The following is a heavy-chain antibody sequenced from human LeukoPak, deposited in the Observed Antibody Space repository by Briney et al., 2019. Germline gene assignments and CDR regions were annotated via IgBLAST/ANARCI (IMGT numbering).Heavy chain of an antibody. CDR3: ARKGGRGIYV. Sequence: SETLSLTCAVYGGSFSGYYWSWIRQPPGKGLEWIGEINHSGSTNYNPSLKSRVTISVDTSKNQFSLKLSSVTAADTAVYYCARKGGRGIYVWGQGTTVTVSS. CDR2: INHSGST. CDR1: GGSFSGYY. V-gene: IGHV4-34*01. J-gene: IGHJ6*02. D-gene: IGHD3-16*01.